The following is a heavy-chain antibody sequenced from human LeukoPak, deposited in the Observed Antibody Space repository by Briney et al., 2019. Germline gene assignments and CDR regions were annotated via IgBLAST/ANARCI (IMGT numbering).Heavy chain of an antibody. J-gene: IGHJ4*02. V-gene: IGHV1-18*01. CDR2: ISGYNDNT. CDR3: ARDLGYCSRTSSRTLDY. Sequence: ASVKVSCKASGYTFTSYSISWVRQAPGQGLEWMGWISGYNDNTNYAQKFQGRVTMTTDTSTRTASMELRSLTSDDTAVYYCARDLGYCSRTSSRTLDYWGQGTLVTVSS. D-gene: IGHD2-2*01. CDR1: GYTFTSYS.